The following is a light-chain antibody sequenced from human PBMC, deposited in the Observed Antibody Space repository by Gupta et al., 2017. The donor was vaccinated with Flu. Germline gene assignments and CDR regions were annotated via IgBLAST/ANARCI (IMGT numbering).Light chain of an antibody. Sequence: DIVMTQSPLSLPVTPGEPASICCRSSQSLLHSNGYNYLHWSLQKSGQSPQFLIYLGSNRASGVPDRFSGSGSGTDYTLKISRVEAEDVGLYYCMQRLQSPQLTFGGGTKVEIK. CDR1: QSLLHSNGYNY. J-gene: IGKJ4*02. V-gene: IGKV2-28*01. CDR2: LGS. CDR3: MQRLQSPQLT.